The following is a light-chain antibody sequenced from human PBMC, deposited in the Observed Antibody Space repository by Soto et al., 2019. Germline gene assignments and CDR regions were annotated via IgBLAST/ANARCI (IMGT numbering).Light chain of an antibody. CDR2: AAS. J-gene: IGKJ4*01. CDR3: QQSYSAPLT. V-gene: IGKV1-39*01. CDR1: QGIRND. Sequence: IQMTQSPSSLSASVGDRVTITCRASQGIRNDLGWYQQKPGKAPKLLIYAASSLQSGVPSRFSGSGSGTDFTLTISTVQPEDFGTFCCQQSYSAPLTFGGGTKVDI.